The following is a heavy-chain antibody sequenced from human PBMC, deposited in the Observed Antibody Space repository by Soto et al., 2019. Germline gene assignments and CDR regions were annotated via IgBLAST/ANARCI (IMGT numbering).Heavy chain of an antibody. V-gene: IGHV4-30-2*01. Sequence: PSETLSPTCAVPGSSISSGGFSWTWIRQPPGKGLEFICYIYSSGVTYYHPSLKSRVTISVDRSKNQFSLRLSSVTAADTAVYYCAIATFFRQGYYDATDYYFFDYWGQGTLVTVAS. CDR3: AIATFFRQGYYDATDYYFFDY. D-gene: IGHD3-22*01. CDR1: GSSISSGGFS. J-gene: IGHJ4*02. CDR2: IYSSGVT.